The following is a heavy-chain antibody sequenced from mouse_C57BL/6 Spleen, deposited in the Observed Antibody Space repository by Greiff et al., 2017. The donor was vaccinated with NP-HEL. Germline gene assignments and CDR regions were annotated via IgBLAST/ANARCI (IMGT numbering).Heavy chain of an antibody. J-gene: IGHJ4*01. CDR3: TRSVAYAMDY. CDR1: GYTFTDYE. V-gene: IGHV1-15*01. Sequence: VQLKESGAELVRPGASVTLSCKASGYTFTDYEMHWVKQTPVHGLEWIGAIDPETGGTAYNQKFKGKAILTADKSSSTAYMELRSLTSEDSAVYYCTRSVAYAMDYWGQGTSVTVSS. CDR2: IDPETGGT. D-gene: IGHD1-1*02.